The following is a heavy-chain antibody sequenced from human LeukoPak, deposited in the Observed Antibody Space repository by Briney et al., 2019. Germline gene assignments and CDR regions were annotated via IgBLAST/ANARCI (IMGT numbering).Heavy chain of an antibody. D-gene: IGHD6-6*01. CDR2: ISLSGST. CDR1: GGSFSGYF. V-gene: IGHV4-34*01. Sequence: SETLSLTCAVYGGSFSGYFWTWIRQPPGKGLEWIGEISLSGSTNYNPSLKSRVTISTDTSKNQFSLKLTSVTAADTAVYHCARGTTASRLLYWGQGTLVAVSS. J-gene: IGHJ4*02. CDR3: ARGTTASRLLY.